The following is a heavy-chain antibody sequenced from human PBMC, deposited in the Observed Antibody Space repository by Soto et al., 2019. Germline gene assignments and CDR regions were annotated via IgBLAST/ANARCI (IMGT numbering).Heavy chain of an antibody. J-gene: IGHJ4*02. CDR3: ARGNVVAIDY. V-gene: IGHV4-30-2*01. CDR1: GGSISIGGYS. D-gene: IGHD2-21*01. CDR2: IYHSGST. Sequence: SETLSLTCAVSGGSISIGGYSWSWIRQPQGKGLEWIGYIYHSGSTYYNPSLKSRVTISVDRSKDQFSLKLSSVTAADTAVYYCARGNVVAIDYWGQGTLVTVSS.